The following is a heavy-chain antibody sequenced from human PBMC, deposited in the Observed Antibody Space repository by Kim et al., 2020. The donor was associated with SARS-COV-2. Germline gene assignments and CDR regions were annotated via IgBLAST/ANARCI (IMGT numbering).Heavy chain of an antibody. CDR2: ISSSSSTI. J-gene: IGHJ6*02. Sequence: WGSLRLSCAASGFTFSYYSMNWVRQAPGKGLEWVSYISSSSSTIYYADSVKGRFTVSRDNAKNSLYLQMNSLRDEDTAVYYCAREGQWLSLYYYGMDVWGQGTTVTVSS. CDR1: GFTFSYYS. V-gene: IGHV3-48*02. D-gene: IGHD6-19*01. CDR3: AREGQWLSLYYYGMDV.